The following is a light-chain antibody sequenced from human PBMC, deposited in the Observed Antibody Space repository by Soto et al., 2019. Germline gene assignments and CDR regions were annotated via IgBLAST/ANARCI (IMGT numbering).Light chain of an antibody. CDR3: QQSYITPWT. CDR2: AAS. CDR1: QSISSY. Sequence: DNQMSLSPSSLSANIGDRVTITCRASQSISSYLNWYQQKPGKAPKLLIYAASSLQSGVPSRFSGSGSGTDFTLTISSLQPEDFATYYCQQSYITPWTFGQGSKADVK. V-gene: IGKV1-39*01. J-gene: IGKJ1*01.